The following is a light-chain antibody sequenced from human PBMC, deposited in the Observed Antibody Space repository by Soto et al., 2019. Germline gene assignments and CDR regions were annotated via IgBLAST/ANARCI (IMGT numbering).Light chain of an antibody. CDR2: AAS. CDR3: QHYESNPWT. Sequence: DIKLTQSPATLSASVGDRVTITCRASQNFNNCLAWYQQKPGKAPKLLIYAASSLESGVPSRFSGSRSGTEFTLTISSLQPDDCATYYCQHYESNPWTFGQGTKVELK. J-gene: IGKJ1*01. CDR1: QNFNNC. V-gene: IGKV1-5*01.